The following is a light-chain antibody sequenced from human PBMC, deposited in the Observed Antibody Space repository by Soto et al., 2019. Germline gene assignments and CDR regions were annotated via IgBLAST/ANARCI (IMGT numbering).Light chain of an antibody. CDR2: WAS. CDR3: QQYYRAPLT. CDR1: RNILYSSNNKNY. Sequence: DIVMTQSPDSLAVSLGERATINCKSSRNILYSSNNKNYLAWYQQKPGQPPKLLIYWASTRESGVPDRFSGRGSVTDFTLTISSLQAEDVAVYYCQQYYRAPLTFGGGTKVEIK. J-gene: IGKJ4*01. V-gene: IGKV4-1*01.